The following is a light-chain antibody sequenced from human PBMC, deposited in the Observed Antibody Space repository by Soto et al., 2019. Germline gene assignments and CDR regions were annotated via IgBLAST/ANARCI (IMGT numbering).Light chain of an antibody. CDR1: QVISNP. J-gene: IGKJ4*01. CDR2: AAF. Sequence: DVQMTQSPSSVSASVGDRVTLTCRASQVISNPLAWYQQKPGKAPRLLIYAAFNLQGGVPSRFSGSGSGTDFFLTISSLQPEDFATCYCQQAYIFPFSLGGGTKVDIK. CDR3: QQAYIFPFS. V-gene: IGKV1-12*02.